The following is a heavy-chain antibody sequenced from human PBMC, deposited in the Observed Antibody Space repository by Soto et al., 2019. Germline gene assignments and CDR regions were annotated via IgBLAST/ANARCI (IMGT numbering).Heavy chain of an antibody. D-gene: IGHD3-10*01. CDR1: GYTFSNYD. CDR2: MNPNSGNT. CDR3: ARMAGASGVYWFDP. V-gene: IGHV1-8*01. Sequence: GASVKVSCKASGYTFSNYDSNWVRQATGQGLEWMGWMNPNSGNTGYAQKFQGRVTMTRDTSINTAYMELSGLTSEDTALYYCARMAGASGVYWFDPWGHGTLVTVSS. J-gene: IGHJ5*02.